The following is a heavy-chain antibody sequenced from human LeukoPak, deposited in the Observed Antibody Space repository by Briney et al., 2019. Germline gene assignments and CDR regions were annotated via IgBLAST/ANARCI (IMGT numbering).Heavy chain of an antibody. CDR3: TRLGGARDY. V-gene: IGHV3-73*01. CDR1: AFTFSGSA. Sequence: PGGSLKLSGAASAFTFSGSAMHWLRQASGQGLKWVGRIRSKANSYATAYAASVKGRFTISRDDSKNTAYLQMNSLKTEDTAVYYRTRLGGARDYWGQGTLVTVSS. CDR2: IRSKANSYAT. D-gene: IGHD3-16*01. J-gene: IGHJ4*02.